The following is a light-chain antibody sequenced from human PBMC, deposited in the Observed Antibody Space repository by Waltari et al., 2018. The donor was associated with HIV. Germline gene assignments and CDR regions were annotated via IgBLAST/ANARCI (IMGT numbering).Light chain of an antibody. CDR2: AAS. CDR1: QSIRNY. CDR3: QQSYSTPRT. V-gene: IGKV1-39*01. Sequence: DIQMTQSPSSLSASVGDRVTITCRASQSIRNYLNWYQQRPGKAPNLLIYAASSLQSGVPSRFSASGFGTDFTLTISSLQPGDFATYYCQQSYSTPRTFGQGTKVDIK. J-gene: IGKJ1*01.